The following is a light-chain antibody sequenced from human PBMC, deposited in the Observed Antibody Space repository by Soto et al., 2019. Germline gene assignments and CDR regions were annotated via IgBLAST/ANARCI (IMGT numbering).Light chain of an antibody. CDR2: GAS. J-gene: IGKJ1*01. CDR1: QRVNSNY. V-gene: IGKV3-20*01. CDR3: LQHNTYPWT. Sequence: EIVLTQSPGTLSLSPGERAILSCRASQRVNSNYLAWYQQKPGQPPKLLIYGASSRATGVPNRFSGSGSGTDFTLTISGLEPEDFAVYYCLQHNTYPWTFGQGTKVEIK.